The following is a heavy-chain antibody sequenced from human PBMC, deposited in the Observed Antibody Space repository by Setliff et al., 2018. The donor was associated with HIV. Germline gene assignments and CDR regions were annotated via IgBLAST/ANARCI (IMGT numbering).Heavy chain of an antibody. V-gene: IGHV4-34*01. J-gene: IGHJ4*02. CDR2: INHDRTT. CDR1: GGSFSGYY. CDR3: ASHPPRAFLPDYFDD. Sequence: PSETLSLTCAVYGGSFSGYYWSWIRQPPGKGLEWIGEINHDRTTNYNPSLKSRVTISVDTSKNQFSLTLNSVTAADTAVYYCASHPPRAFLPDYFDDWGQGTLVTVSS.